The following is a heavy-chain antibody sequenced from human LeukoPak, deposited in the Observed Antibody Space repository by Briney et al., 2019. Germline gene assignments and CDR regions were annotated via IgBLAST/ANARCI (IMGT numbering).Heavy chain of an antibody. V-gene: IGHV4-38-2*01. Sequence: RASETLSLTCAVSGHSISSGYYWGWIRQPPGKGLEWIGSIYHSGSTFYNPSLKSRVTISVDTSKNQFSLKLTSVTAADTAVYYCARLMSTIDSWGQGTLVTVSS. CDR1: GHSISSGYY. CDR3: ARLMSTIDS. CDR2: IYHSGST. J-gene: IGHJ4*02. D-gene: IGHD5-24*01.